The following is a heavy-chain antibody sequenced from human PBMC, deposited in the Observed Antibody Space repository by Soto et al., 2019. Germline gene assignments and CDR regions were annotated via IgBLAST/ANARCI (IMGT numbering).Heavy chain of an antibody. CDR2: IYYSGST. J-gene: IGHJ1*01. D-gene: IGHD2-15*01. V-gene: IGHV4-39*01. Sequence: QLQLQESGPGLVKPSETLSLTCTVSGGSISSSSYYWGWIRQPPGKGLEWIGSIYYSGSTYYNPSLKSRVTISVDTSKNQFSLKLSSVTAADTAVYYCARRGYCSGGSCYWAEYFQHWGQGTLVTVSS. CDR1: GGSISSSSYY. CDR3: ARRGYCSGGSCYWAEYFQH.